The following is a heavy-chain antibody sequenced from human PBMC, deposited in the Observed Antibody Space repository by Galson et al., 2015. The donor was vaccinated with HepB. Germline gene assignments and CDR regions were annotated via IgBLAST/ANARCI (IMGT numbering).Heavy chain of an antibody. D-gene: IGHD2-2*01. CDR2: VYHSGDT. CDR1: GGSIISSTNY. Sequence: ETLSLTCTVSGGSIISSTNYWGWIRQPPGKGLEWIGRVYHSGDTYYNPSLKSRVTISVDRSKNEFSLRLKSVTTADTAVYYCARPRYCSSATCSAAFDSWGQGTLVTVSS. CDR3: ARPRYCSSATCSAAFDS. J-gene: IGHJ4*02. V-gene: IGHV4-39*01.